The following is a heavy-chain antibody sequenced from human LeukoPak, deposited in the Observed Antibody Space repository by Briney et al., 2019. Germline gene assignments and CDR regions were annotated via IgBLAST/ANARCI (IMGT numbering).Heavy chain of an antibody. CDR3: ARDRTARYFDY. CDR1: GFTVSSNY. J-gene: IGHJ4*02. V-gene: IGHV3-53*01. Sequence: GGSLRLSCAASGFTVSSNYMSWVRQAPGKGLEWVSVIYSGGSTYYADSVKGRFTISRDNSKNTLYLQMNSLRAEDTAVYYCARDRTARYFDYWGQGTQVRVSS. CDR2: IYSGGST.